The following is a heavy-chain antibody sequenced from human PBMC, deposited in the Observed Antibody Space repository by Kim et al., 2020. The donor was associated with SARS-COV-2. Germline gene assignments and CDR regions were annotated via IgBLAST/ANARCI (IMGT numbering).Heavy chain of an antibody. V-gene: IGHV6-1*01. CDR3: ARGHSGAFDY. J-gene: IGHJ4*02. CDR2: YN. Sequence: YNDDAVSVKSRRNINPDTSKNQFSLQLNSVTPEDTAVYYCARGHSGAFDYWGQGTLVTVSS. D-gene: IGHD5-12*01.